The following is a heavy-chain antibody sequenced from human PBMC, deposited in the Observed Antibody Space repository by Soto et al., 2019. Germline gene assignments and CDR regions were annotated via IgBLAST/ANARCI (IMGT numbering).Heavy chain of an antibody. V-gene: IGHV1-18*04. Sequence: QVPLGQSGAEVKKPGASVKVSCKASGYTFINFGISWVRQAPGQGLEWMGWISGDNGNTNYARKFQGRVALTTDTSTSTAYMELRSLRFDDTAVYYCARERIAEAGTTLDYYYTGMDVWGQGTTVTVSS. J-gene: IGHJ6*02. D-gene: IGHD6-19*01. CDR1: GYTFINFG. CDR3: ARERIAEAGTTLDYYYTGMDV. CDR2: ISGDNGNT.